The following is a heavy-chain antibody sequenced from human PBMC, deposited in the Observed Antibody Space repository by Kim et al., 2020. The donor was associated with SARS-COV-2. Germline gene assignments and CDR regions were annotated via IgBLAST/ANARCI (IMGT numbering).Heavy chain of an antibody. CDR2: ISYDGSNK. J-gene: IGHJ1*01. V-gene: IGHV3-30-3*01. D-gene: IGHD1-26*01. CDR3: ARGSAGSGESRLEH. CDR1: GFTFSSYA. Sequence: GGSLRLSCAASGFTFSSYAMHWVRQAPGKGLEWVAVISYDGSNKYYADSVKGRFTISRDNSKNTLYLQMNSLRAEDTAVYYCARGSAGSGESRLEHWGQG.